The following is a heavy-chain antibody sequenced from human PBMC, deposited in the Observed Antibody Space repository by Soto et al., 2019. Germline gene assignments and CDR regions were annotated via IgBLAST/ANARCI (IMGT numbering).Heavy chain of an antibody. CDR1: GFTFSSYA. CDR2: ISGSGFTT. Sequence: PGGSLRHSCAASGFTFSSYAMSWVRQAPGTGLEWVSTISGSGFTTYYADSVKGRFTISRDNSKNTLYLQMNSLRAEDTAVCYCAKGRPPYGDYVSGFDFWGQGALVTVSS. J-gene: IGHJ4*02. D-gene: IGHD4-17*01. V-gene: IGHV3-23*01. CDR3: AKGRPPYGDYVSGFDF.